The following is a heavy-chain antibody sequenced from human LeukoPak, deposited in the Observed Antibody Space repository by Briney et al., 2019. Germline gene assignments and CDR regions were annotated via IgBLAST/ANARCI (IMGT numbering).Heavy chain of an antibody. CDR2: ISSSSSYI. J-gene: IGHJ4*02. Sequence: GGSLRLSCAASGFTFSSYSMNWVRQAPGKGLEWVPSISSSSSYIYYADSVKGRFTISRDNAKNSLYLQMNSLRAEDTAVYYCARLGYCSGGSCYSGFDYWGQGTLVTVSS. D-gene: IGHD2-15*01. CDR1: GFTFSSYS. V-gene: IGHV3-21*01. CDR3: ARLGYCSGGSCYSGFDY.